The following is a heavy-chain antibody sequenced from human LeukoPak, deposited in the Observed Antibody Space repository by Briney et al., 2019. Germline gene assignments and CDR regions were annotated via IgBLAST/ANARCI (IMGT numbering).Heavy chain of an antibody. CDR3: ARGRFRGPDDY. J-gene: IGHJ4*02. V-gene: IGHV3-53*01. CDR1: EFSVSSNY. Sequence: GGSLRLSCAVSEFSVSSNYMNWVRQAPGKGLEWVSVIYSGGATYYADSVRGRFTISRDNSKNMVSLQMTSLGAEDTAVCYCARGRFRGPDDYWGQGTLVTVSS. D-gene: IGHD3-3*01. CDR2: IYSGGAT.